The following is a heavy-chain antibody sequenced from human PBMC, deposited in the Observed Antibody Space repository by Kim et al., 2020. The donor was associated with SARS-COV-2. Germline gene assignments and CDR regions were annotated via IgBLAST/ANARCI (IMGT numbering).Heavy chain of an antibody. J-gene: IGHJ6*02. CDR2: ISAYNGNT. Sequence: ASVKVSCKASGYTFTSYGISWVRRAPGQGLEWMGWISAYNGNTNYAQKLQGRVTMTTDTSTSTAYMELRSLRSDDTAMYYCARVRTNVDIVATIGLYYYYGMDVWGQGTTVTVSS. V-gene: IGHV1-18*01. CDR3: ARVRTNVDIVATIGLYYYYGMDV. D-gene: IGHD5-12*01. CDR1: GYTFTSYG.